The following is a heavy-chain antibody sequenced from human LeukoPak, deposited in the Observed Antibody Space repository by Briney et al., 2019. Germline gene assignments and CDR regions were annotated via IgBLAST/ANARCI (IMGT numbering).Heavy chain of an antibody. J-gene: IGHJ4*02. Sequence: SETLSLTCTVSGGSISSYYWSWIRQPAGKGLEWIGRIYTSGSTNYNPSLKSRVTMSVDTSKNQFSLKLSSVTAADTAVHYCARARGYCSSTSCSWDLDYWGQGTLVTVSS. V-gene: IGHV4-4*07. D-gene: IGHD2-2*01. CDR1: GGSISSYY. CDR2: IYTSGST. CDR3: ARARGYCSSTSCSWDLDY.